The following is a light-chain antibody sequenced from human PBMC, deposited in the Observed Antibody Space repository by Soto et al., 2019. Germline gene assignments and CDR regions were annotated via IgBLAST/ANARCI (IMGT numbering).Light chain of an antibody. V-gene: IGLV1-47*01. J-gene: IGLJ2*01. CDR1: SSNIGSYY. CDR2: RNN. CDR3: AAWDDSLSGVV. Sequence: QSVLTQPPSASGTPGLRVTISCSGSSSNIGSYYVYWYQQLPGTAPKLLIYRNNQRPSGVPDRFSGSKSGTSASLAISGLRSEDEADYYCAAWDDSLSGVVFGGGTKLTVL.